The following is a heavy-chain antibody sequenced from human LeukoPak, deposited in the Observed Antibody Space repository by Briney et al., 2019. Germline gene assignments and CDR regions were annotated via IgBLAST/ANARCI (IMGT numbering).Heavy chain of an antibody. V-gene: IGHV3-15*01. CDR3: TTEID. D-gene: IGHD2/OR15-2a*01. J-gene: IGHJ4*02. Sequence: GGSLRLSCAASGFTFSNVWMNWDRQAPGKGLEWVGRIKSKPDGGTTDYGAPVKGRFTISRDDSKNTLYLQMSSLKTDDTAVYYCTTEIDWGQGTLVTVSS. CDR1: GFTFSNVW. CDR2: IKSKPDGGTT.